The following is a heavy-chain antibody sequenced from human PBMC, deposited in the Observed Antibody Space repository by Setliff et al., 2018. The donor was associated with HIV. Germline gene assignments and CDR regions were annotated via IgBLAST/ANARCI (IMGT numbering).Heavy chain of an antibody. J-gene: IGHJ4*02. CDR3: ARDNKVAPLDF. V-gene: IGHV1-18*01. Sequence: ASVKVSCKASGYTFTSYGSSWVRQAPGQGLEWMGWISAYNGDTNYAQKLQGRGTMTTDTSTSTAYMELRSLRSDDTAVYYCARDNKVAPLDFWGQGTLVTVSS. CDR2: ISAYNGDT. CDR1: GYTFTSYG. D-gene: IGHD5-12*01.